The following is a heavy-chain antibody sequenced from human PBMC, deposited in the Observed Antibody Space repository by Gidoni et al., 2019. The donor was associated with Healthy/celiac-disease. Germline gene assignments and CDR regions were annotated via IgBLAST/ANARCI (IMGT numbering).Heavy chain of an antibody. CDR3: ASLNPTYYYDSSGSGGDY. CDR2: ISSSSSYI. V-gene: IGHV3-21*01. D-gene: IGHD3-22*01. J-gene: IGHJ4*02. CDR1: GFTFSSYS. Sequence: EVQLVESGGGLVKPGGSLRLSCAASGFTFSSYSMNWVRQAPGKGLEWVSSISSSSSYIYYADSVKGRFTISRDNAKNSLYLQMNSLRAEDTAVYYCASLNPTYYYDSSGSGGDYWGQGTLVTVSS.